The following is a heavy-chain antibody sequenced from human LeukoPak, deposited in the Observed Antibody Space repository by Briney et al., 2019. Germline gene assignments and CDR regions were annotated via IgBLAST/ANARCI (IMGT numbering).Heavy chain of an antibody. J-gene: IGHJ3*02. CDR1: GFSISSSNW. CDR3: AKNQVVVANPGAFDI. Sequence: PSETLSLTCTVSGFSISSSNWWGWIRQPPGKGLEWIGYIYYSGSAYYNASLKSRVTMSVDSPKNQFSLELSSVTAVDTAVYYCAKNQVVVANPGAFDIWGQGTMVTVSS. V-gene: IGHV4-28*01. D-gene: IGHD3-22*01. CDR2: IYYSGSA.